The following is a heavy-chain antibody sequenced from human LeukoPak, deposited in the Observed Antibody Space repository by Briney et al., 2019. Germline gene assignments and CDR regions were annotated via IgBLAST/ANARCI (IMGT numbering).Heavy chain of an antibody. CDR2: IYTSGSS. CDR1: GGSISSGSYY. J-gene: IGHJ4*02. V-gene: IGHV4-61*02. Sequence: PSQTPSLTCTVSGGSISSGSYYWSWIRQPAGKGLEWIGRIYTSGSSNYNPSLKSRVTISVDTSKNQFSLKLSSVTAADTAVYYCAREFYSSGWETYYFDYWGQGTLVTVSS. CDR3: AREFYSSGWETYYFDY. D-gene: IGHD6-19*01.